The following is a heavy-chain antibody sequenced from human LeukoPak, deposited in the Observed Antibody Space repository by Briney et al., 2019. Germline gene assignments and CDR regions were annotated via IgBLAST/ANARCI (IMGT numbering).Heavy chain of an antibody. D-gene: IGHD3-16*01. Sequence: PGGSLRLSCAASGFTFSAHYMDWVRQAPGKGLEWVGRIGNKVKSYTTEYAASVKGRFTISRDDSKNSLYLQMNSLKSEDTAVYYCVRLYYDASDYPDYWGQGTLVTVSS. J-gene: IGHJ4*02. CDR3: VRLYYDASDYPDY. CDR2: IGNKVKSYTT. V-gene: IGHV3-72*01. CDR1: GFTFSAHY.